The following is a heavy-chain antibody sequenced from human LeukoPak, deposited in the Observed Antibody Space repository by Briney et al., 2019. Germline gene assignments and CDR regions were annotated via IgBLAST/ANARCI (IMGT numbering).Heavy chain of an antibody. V-gene: IGHV1-69*04. Sequence: SVKVSCKASGYTFTGYYMHWVRQAPGQGLEWMGRIIPILGIANYAQKFQGRVTITADKSTSTAYMELSSLRSEDTAVYYCAREYAGWLVPAAFDIWGQGTMVTVSS. D-gene: IGHD6-19*01. CDR3: AREYAGWLVPAAFDI. J-gene: IGHJ3*02. CDR2: IIPILGIA. CDR1: GYTFTGYY.